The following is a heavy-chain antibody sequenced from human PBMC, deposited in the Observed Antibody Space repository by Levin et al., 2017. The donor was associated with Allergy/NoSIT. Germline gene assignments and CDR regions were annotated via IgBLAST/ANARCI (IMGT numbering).Heavy chain of an antibody. CDR3: AKLLYCSGGSCPRDRSDTLDY. V-gene: IGHV3-30*18. J-gene: IGHJ4*02. Sequence: AGGSLRLSCAASGFTFSSYGMHWVRQAPGKGLEWVAVISYDGSNKYYADSVKGRFTISRDNSKNTLYLQMNSLRAEDTAVYYCAKLLYCSGGSCPRDRSDTLDYWGQGTLVTVSS. D-gene: IGHD2-15*01. CDR1: GFTFSSYG. CDR2: ISYDGSNK.